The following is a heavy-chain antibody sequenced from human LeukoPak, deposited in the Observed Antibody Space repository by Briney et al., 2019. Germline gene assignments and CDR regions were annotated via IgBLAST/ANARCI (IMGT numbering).Heavy chain of an antibody. CDR1: GGSISSSSYY. CDR2: IYYSGST. D-gene: IGHD1-26*01. CDR3: ARDQVGIFDY. J-gene: IGHJ4*02. Sequence: SETLSPTCTVSGGSISSSSYYWGWIRQPPGKGLEWIGSIYYSGSTYYNPSLKSRVTISVDTSKNQFSLKLGSVTAADTAVYYCARDQVGIFDYWGQGTLVTVSS. V-gene: IGHV4-39*07.